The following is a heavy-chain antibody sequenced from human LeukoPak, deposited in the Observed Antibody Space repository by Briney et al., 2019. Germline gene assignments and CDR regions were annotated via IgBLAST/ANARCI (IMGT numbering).Heavy chain of an antibody. CDR1: GYSFTSYW. Sequence: GESLKISCKDSGYSFTSYWIGWVRQMPGKGLEWMGIIYPGDSDTRYSPSLQGQVTISADKSISTAYLQWSSLKASDTAMYYCASNYDSSGYPDAFDIWGQGTMVAVSS. V-gene: IGHV5-51*01. D-gene: IGHD3-22*01. CDR3: ASNYDSSGYPDAFDI. J-gene: IGHJ3*02. CDR2: IYPGDSDT.